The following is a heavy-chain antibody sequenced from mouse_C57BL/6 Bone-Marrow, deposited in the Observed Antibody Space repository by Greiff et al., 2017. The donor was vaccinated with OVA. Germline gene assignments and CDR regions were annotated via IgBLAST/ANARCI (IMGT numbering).Heavy chain of an antibody. CDR3: ARSGTEAMDY. CDR1: GYTFSSYC. Sequence: EVQLVESGGDLVKPGASLKLSCAASGYTFSSYCMSWVRQTPDKRLEWVATISSGGGYTYYPDSVKGRSTISRDNAKNTLYLQMSSLKSEDTAMYYCARSGTEAMDYWGQGTSVTVSS. J-gene: IGHJ4*01. V-gene: IGHV5-6*01. D-gene: IGHD4-1*01. CDR2: ISSGGGYT.